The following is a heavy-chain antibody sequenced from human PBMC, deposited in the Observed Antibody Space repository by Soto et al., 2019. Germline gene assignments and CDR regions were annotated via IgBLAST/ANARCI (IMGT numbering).Heavy chain of an antibody. CDR3: AREGYYDFWSGTSDILKGSNGMYV. Sequence: AHTLSLTCAISGDSVSSNSAAWNWIRQSPSRGLEWLGRTYYRSKWYNDYAVSVKSRITINPDTSKNQFSLQLNSVTPEDTAVYYLAREGYYDFWSGTSDILKGSNGMYVWRQGTTDTVSS. CDR2: TYYRSKWYN. D-gene: IGHD3-3*01. V-gene: IGHV6-1*01. CDR1: GDSVSSNSAA. J-gene: IGHJ6*02.